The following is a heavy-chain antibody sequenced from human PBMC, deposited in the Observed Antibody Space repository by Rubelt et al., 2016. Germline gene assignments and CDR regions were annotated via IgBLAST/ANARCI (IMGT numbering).Heavy chain of an antibody. D-gene: IGHD6-13*01. CDR1: DFSLSTSGVG. CDR2: INHSGST. CDR3: ARGLLAAAGNFLTY. V-gene: IGHV4-39*07. J-gene: IGHJ4*02. Sequence: KESGPTLVKPTQTLTLTCTFSDFSLSTSGVGVGWIRQPPGKGLEWIGEINHSGSTNYNPSLKSRVTISVDTSKNQFSLKLSSVTAADTAVYYCARGLLAAAGNFLTYWGQGTLVTVSS.